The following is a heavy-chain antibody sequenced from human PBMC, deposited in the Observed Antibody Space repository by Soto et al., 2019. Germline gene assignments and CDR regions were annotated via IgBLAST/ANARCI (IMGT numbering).Heavy chain of an antibody. CDR1: GGTMISSSYY. CDR2: IYYSGST. Sequence: SXTLPLSCTVSGGTMISSSYYWCWIRQPPGKGLEWIGSIYYSGSTYYNPSLKSRVTISVDTSKNQFSLKLGSVTAADTAVYYCASPKIAFYNWFDPWGQGTLVTVSS. V-gene: IGHV4-39*01. D-gene: IGHD3-3*02. J-gene: IGHJ5*02. CDR3: ASPKIAFYNWFDP.